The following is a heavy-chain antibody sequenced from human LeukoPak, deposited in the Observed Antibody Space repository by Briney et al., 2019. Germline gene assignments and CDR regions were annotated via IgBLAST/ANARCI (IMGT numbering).Heavy chain of an antibody. V-gene: IGHV4-59*12. D-gene: IGHD1-1*01. CDR1: GGSISSYY. CDR3: AREGNWNDLDY. J-gene: IGHJ4*02. CDR2: IYYSGST. Sequence: PSETLSLTCTVSGGSISSYYWSWIRQPPGKGLEWIGYIYYSGSTNYNPSLKSRVTISVDTFKNQFSLNLSSVTAADTAVYYCAREGNWNDLDYWGQGTLVTVSS.